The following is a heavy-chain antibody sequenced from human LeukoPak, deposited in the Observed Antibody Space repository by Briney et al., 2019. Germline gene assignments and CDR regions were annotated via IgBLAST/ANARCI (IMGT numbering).Heavy chain of an antibody. CDR3: YYMDV. V-gene: IGHV6-1*01. J-gene: IGHJ6*03. Sequence: SQTLSLTCAISGDSVSSNSAAWNWIRQSPSRGLEWLGGTYYRSKWYNDYAVSVKSRITINPDTSKNQFSLQLNSVTPEARVQKGYYYMDVWGKGTTVTVSS. CDR2: TYYRSKWYN. D-gene: IGHD3-10*01. CDR1: GDSVSSNSAA.